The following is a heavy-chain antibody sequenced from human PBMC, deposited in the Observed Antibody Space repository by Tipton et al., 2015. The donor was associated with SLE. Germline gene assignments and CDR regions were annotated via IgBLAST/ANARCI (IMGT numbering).Heavy chain of an antibody. CDR1: GGSISSYY. J-gene: IGHJ4*02. CDR3: ARHEWLVGATKENYFDY. Sequence: TLSLTCTVSGGSISSYYWSWIRQPPGKGLEWIGYIYYSGSTYYNPSLKSRVTISVDTSKNQFSLKLSSVTAADTAVYYCARHEWLVGATKENYFDYWGQGTLVTVSS. CDR2: IYYSGST. D-gene: IGHD1-26*01. V-gene: IGHV4-59*08.